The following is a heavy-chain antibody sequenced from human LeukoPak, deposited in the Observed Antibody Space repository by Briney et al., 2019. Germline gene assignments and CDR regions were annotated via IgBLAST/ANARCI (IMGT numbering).Heavy chain of an antibody. CDR3: AREYRGDYYGSGIET. J-gene: IGHJ5*02. D-gene: IGHD3-10*01. Sequence: EAGGSLRLSCAASGFTFSSYEMNWVRQAPGKGLERVSYISSSGSTIYYADSVKGRFTISRDNAKNSLYLQMNSLRAEDTAVYYCAREYRGDYYGSGIETWGQGTLVTVSS. CDR1: GFTFSSYE. CDR2: ISSSGSTI. V-gene: IGHV3-48*03.